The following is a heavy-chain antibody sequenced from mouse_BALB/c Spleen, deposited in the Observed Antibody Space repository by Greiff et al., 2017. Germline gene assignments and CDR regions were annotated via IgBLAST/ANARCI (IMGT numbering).Heavy chain of an antibody. Sequence: EVQRVESGGGLVKPGGSLKLSCAASGFTFSSYAMSWVRQTPEKRLEWVASISSGGSTYYPDSVKGRFTISRDNARNILYLQMSSLRSEDTAMYYCARGGDYGYYFDYWGQGTTLTVSS. J-gene: IGHJ2*01. D-gene: IGHD1-2*01. CDR2: ISSGGST. V-gene: IGHV5-6-5*01. CDR3: ARGGDYGYYFDY. CDR1: GFTFSSYA.